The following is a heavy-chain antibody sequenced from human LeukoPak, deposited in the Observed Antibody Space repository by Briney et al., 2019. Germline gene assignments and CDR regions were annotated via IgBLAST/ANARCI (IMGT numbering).Heavy chain of an antibody. V-gene: IGHV3-30*18. CDR2: ISYDGSNK. Sequence: GGSLRLSCAASGFTFSNYGMHCVRQAPGKGLEWVAVISYDGSNKYYADSVKGRFTIPRDNSKNTLYLQMTSLRAEDTAVYYCAKDSRTRVKDFDYWGQGTLVTVSS. CDR3: AKDSRTRVKDFDY. D-gene: IGHD1-7*01. J-gene: IGHJ4*02. CDR1: GFTFSNYG.